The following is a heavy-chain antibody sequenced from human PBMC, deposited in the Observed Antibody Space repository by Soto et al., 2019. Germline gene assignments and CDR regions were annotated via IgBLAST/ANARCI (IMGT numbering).Heavy chain of an antibody. V-gene: IGHV1-69*13. CDR1: GGTFSSYA. D-gene: IGHD4-17*01. CDR3: ARDYTVVTTVDYYGMDV. J-gene: IGHJ6*02. CDR2: IIPIFGTA. Sequence: GASVKVSCKASGGTFSSYAISWVRQAPGQGLEWMGGIIPIFGTANYAQKFQGRVTITADESTSTAYMELSSLRSEDTAVYYCARDYTVVTTVDYYGMDVWGQGTTVTVSS.